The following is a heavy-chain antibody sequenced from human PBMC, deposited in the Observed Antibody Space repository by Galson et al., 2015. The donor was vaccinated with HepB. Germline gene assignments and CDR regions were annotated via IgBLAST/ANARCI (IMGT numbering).Heavy chain of an antibody. CDR1: GGSISSYY. D-gene: IGHD2-2*01. V-gene: IGHV4-4*07. CDR2: IYTSGST. Sequence: ETLSLTCTVSGGSISSYYWSWIRQPAGKGLEGIARIYTSGSTNYNPSLKSRVTMSVDTSKNQFSLKLSSVTAADTAVYYCAREKEAAMSWFDPWGQGTLVTVSS. J-gene: IGHJ5*02. CDR3: AREKEAAMSWFDP.